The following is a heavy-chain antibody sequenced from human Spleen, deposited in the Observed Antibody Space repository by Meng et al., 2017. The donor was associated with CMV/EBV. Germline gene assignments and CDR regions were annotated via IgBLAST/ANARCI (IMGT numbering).Heavy chain of an antibody. J-gene: IGHJ5*02. CDR2: INHSGST. CDR3: ARGREYCTNGVCYPTWFDP. CDR1: GGSFSGYY. Sequence: GSLRLSCAVYGGSFSGYYWSWIRQPPGKGLEWIGEINHSGSTNYNPSLKSRVTISVDTSKNQFSLKLSSVTAADTAVYYCARGREYCTNGVCYPTWFDPWGQGTLVTVSS. V-gene: IGHV4-34*01. D-gene: IGHD2-8*01.